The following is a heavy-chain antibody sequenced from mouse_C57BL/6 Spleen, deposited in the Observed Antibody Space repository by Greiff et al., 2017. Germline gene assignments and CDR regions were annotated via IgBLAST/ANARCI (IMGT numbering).Heavy chain of an antibody. Sequence: QVQLKQPGAELVMPGASVKLSCKASGYTFTSYWMHWVKQRPGQGLEWIGEIDPSDSYTNYNQQFKGKSTLTVDTSSSTAYMQLSILTSEDSAVYYCARSGSYYYGSRHWCFDVWGTGTTVTVSS. J-gene: IGHJ1*03. CDR2: IDPSDSYT. D-gene: IGHD1-1*01. V-gene: IGHV1-69*01. CDR1: GYTFTSYW. CDR3: ARSGSYYYGSRHWCFDV.